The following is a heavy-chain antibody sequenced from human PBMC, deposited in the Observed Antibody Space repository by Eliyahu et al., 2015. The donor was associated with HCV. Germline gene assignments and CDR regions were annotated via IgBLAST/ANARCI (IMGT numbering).Heavy chain of an antibody. Sequence: EVQLVQSGAEVKKPGESLKISCKGSGYSFTSYWXGWVRQXPGKGLGWMGSIYPGDSDTRYSPSFQGQVTISADKSISTAYLQWSSLKASDTAMYYCARQSRIQLWTILDEGYMDVWGKGTTVTVSS. J-gene: IGHJ6*03. CDR1: GYSFTSYW. CDR3: ARQSRIQLWTILDEGYMDV. CDR2: IYPGDSDT. V-gene: IGHV5-51*01. D-gene: IGHD5-18*01.